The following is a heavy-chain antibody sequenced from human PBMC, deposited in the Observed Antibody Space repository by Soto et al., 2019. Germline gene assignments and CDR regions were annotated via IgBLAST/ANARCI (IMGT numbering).Heavy chain of an antibody. D-gene: IGHD3-9*01. CDR3: ATSLYDILTGDAPTKYYYYGMGV. CDR1: GGTFSSYA. Sequence: SVKVSCKASGGTFSSYAISWVRQAPGQGLEWMGGIIPIFGTANYAQKFQGRVTITADESTSTAYMELSSLRSEDTAVYYCATSLYDILTGDAPTKYYYYGMGVWGQGTTVTVSS. CDR2: IIPIFGTA. V-gene: IGHV1-69*13. J-gene: IGHJ6*02.